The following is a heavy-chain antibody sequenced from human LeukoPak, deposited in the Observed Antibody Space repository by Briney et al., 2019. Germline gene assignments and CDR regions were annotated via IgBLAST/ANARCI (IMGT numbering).Heavy chain of an antibody. J-gene: IGHJ3*02. CDR3: AKVREVGANIEVVVVDISGAFDM. D-gene: IGHD2-15*01. CDR1: GYTFTGHY. Sequence: ASVKVSCKASGYTFTGHYIHWVRQAPGQGLEWMGWIHPNTGGTKYAQKFQGRVTLTRDTSISTSYMELNSLRSDDTAVYFCAKVREVGANIEVVVVDISGAFDMWGQGTKVTVSS. CDR2: IHPNTGGT. V-gene: IGHV1-2*02.